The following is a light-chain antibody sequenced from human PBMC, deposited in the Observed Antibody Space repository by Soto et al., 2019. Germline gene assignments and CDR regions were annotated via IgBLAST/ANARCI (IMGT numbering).Light chain of an antibody. CDR3: QQYNNWPPIT. J-gene: IGKJ5*01. Sequence: EIVMAHAPSTLSLSPVERATLSCGASQSVSSNLAWYQQKPGQAPRLLIYGASTRATGIPARFSGSGSGTEFTLTISSLQSEDFAVYYCQQYNNWPPITFGQGTRLEI. V-gene: IGKV3-15*01. CDR2: GAS. CDR1: QSVSSN.